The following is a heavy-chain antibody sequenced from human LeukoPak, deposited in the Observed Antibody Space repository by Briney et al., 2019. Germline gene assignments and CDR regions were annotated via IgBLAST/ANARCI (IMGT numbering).Heavy chain of an antibody. CDR1: GGSISSGGYY. Sequence: SETLSLTCTVSGGSISSGGYYWSWIRQPPGKGLEWIAYIYSSGSTNYNPSLKSRVTISVDRSKNQFSLKLSFVTAADTAVYYCARAVSYCSSTSCHPQSADYWGQGTLVTVSS. V-gene: IGHV4-61*08. D-gene: IGHD2-2*01. CDR2: IYSSGST. CDR3: ARAVSYCSSTSCHPQSADY. J-gene: IGHJ4*02.